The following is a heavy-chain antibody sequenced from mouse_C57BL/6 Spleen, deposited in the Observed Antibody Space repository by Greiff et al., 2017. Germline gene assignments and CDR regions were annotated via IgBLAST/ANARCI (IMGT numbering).Heavy chain of an antibody. V-gene: IGHV1-69*01. CDR1: GYTFTSYW. CDR2: IDPSDSYT. Sequence: QVQLQQPGAELVMPGASVKLSCKASGYTFTSYWMHWVKQRPGQGLEWIGEIDPSDSYTNYNQKFKGKSTLTVDKSSSTAYMQLSRLTSEDSAVYYCARYDYDDCAMDDWGQGTSVTVSS. J-gene: IGHJ4*01. D-gene: IGHD2-4*01. CDR3: ARYDYDDCAMDD.